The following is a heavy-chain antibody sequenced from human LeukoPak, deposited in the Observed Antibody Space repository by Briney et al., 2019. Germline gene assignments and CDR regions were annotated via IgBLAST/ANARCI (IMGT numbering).Heavy chain of an antibody. CDR2: IKQDGSEK. D-gene: IGHD6-13*01. CDR1: GFTFSSYR. V-gene: IGHV3-7*03. CDR3: AKVGPSSSWSPFDY. Sequence: GGSLRLSCAASGFTFSSYRMSWVRQAPGKGLGWVANIKQDGSEKYYVDSVKGRFTISRDNAKNSLYLQMNSLRAEDTAVYYCAKVGPSSSWSPFDYWGQGTLVTVSS. J-gene: IGHJ4*02.